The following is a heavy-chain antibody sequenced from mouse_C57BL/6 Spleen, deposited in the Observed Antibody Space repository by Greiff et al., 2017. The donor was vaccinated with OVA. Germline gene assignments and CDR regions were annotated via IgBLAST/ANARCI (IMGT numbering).Heavy chain of an antibody. Sequence: QVQLQQPGAELVKPGASVKMSCKASGYTFTSYWITWVKQRPGQGLEWIGDIYPGSGSTNYNEKFKSKATLTVETSSSTAYMQLSSLTSEDSAVYYCARGNNYYGSSYAMDYWGQGTSVTVSS. V-gene: IGHV1-55*01. CDR2: IYPGSGST. CDR1: GYTFTSYW. CDR3: ARGNNYYGSSYAMDY. J-gene: IGHJ4*01. D-gene: IGHD1-1*01.